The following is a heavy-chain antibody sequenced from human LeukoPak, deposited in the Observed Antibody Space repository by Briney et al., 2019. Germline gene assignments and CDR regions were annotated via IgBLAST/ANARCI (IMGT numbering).Heavy chain of an antibody. V-gene: IGHV3-48*03. J-gene: IGHJ4*02. CDR3: ATYFGWLSPPLN. Sequence: PGGSLRLSCAASGFTFSSYEMNWVRQAPGKGLEWVSYISSSGSTIYYADSVKGRFTISRDNAKNSLYLQMNSLRAEDTAVYYCATYFGWLSPPLNWGQGTLVTVSS. CDR1: GFTFSSYE. CDR2: ISSSGSTI. D-gene: IGHD3-9*01.